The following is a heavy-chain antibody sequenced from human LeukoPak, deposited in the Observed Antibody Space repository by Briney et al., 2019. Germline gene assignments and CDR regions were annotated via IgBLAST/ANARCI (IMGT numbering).Heavy chain of an antibody. CDR1: GGSFSGYY. CDR2: INHSGST. Sequence: SETLSLTCAVYGGSFSGYYWSWIRQPPGKGLEWIGEINHSGSTNYNPSLKSRVTISVDTSKNQFSLKLSSVTAADTAVYYCARGTKQQPAPWGQGTLVTVSS. D-gene: IGHD6-13*01. CDR3: ARGTKQQPAP. V-gene: IGHV4-34*01. J-gene: IGHJ5*02.